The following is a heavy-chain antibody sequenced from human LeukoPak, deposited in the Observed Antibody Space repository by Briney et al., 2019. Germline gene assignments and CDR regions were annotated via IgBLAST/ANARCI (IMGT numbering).Heavy chain of an antibody. Sequence: SVKVSCKTSADIFSSYAINWVRQAPGQGLEWMGRIIPLTGVVNYGQKLQTRVTISADKSTSTAYMEVSSLRFEDTAVYYCARGVPAAMSRDYYYYYYMDVWGKGTTVTVSS. CDR3: ARGVPAAMSRDYYYYYYMDV. J-gene: IGHJ6*03. CDR1: ADIFSSYA. D-gene: IGHD2-2*01. V-gene: IGHV1-69*04. CDR2: IIPLTGVV.